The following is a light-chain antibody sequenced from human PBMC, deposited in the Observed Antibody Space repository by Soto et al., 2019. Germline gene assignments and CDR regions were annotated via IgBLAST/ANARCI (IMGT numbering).Light chain of an antibody. J-gene: IGKJ1*01. V-gene: IGKV3-20*01. CDR2: DAS. CDR3: QQYDGSPRT. CDR1: QSLRGNF. Sequence: VMTQSPDSLAVSPGERATLSRTASQSLRGNFLAWYQQKPGQAPRLLIYDASSRAAGIPDRFSGSGSGTDFTLTITRLEPEDFAVYHCQQYDGSPRTFGQGTKVDIK.